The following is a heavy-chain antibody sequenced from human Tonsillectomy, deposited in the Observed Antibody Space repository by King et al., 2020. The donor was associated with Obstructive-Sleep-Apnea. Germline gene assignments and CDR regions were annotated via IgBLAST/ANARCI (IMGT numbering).Heavy chain of an antibody. J-gene: IGHJ4*02. CDR3: ARHLPQKRGIDY. D-gene: IGHD3-10*01. CDR1: GFTFSTSA. V-gene: IGHV3-30-3*01. CDR2: VSDDVNNK. Sequence: QVQLVESGGGVVQPGGSLRLSCAASGFTFSTSAMNWVRRAPGKGLEWVPLVSDDVNNKYYADSVKGRFTISRDNSKNTLYLQMNSLGTEDTAAYYCARHLPQKRGIDYWGQGTLVTVSS.